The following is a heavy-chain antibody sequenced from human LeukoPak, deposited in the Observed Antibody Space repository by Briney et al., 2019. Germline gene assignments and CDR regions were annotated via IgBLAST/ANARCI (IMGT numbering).Heavy chain of an antibody. D-gene: IGHD1-26*01. Sequence: ASVKVSCKASGGTFSSYAISWVRQAPGQGLELMGRIIPIFGTANYAQKFQGRVTITTDESTSTAYMELSSLRSEDTAVYYCARAPASGSYGYYFDYWGQGTLVTVSS. CDR1: GGTFSSYA. V-gene: IGHV1-69*05. CDR3: ARAPASGSYGYYFDY. J-gene: IGHJ4*02. CDR2: IIPIFGTA.